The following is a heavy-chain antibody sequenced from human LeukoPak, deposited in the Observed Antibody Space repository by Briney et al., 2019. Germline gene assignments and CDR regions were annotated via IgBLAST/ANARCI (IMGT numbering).Heavy chain of an antibody. CDR1: GFTFSDYY. V-gene: IGHV3-11*01. D-gene: IGHD3-22*01. J-gene: IGHJ4*02. CDR2: ISSSGSTI. CDR3: ARALYYDSSGYLYYFDY. Sequence: GGSLRLSCAASGFTFSDYYMSWIRQAPGKGLEWVSYISSSGSTICYADSVKGRFTISRDNAKNSLYLQMNSLRAEDTAVYYCARALYYDSSGYLYYFDYWGQGTLVTVSS.